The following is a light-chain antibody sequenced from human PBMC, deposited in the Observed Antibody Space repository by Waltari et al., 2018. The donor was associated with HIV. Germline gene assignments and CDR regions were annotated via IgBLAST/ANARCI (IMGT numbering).Light chain of an antibody. CDR1: QTISSS. CDR3: QQSFSFPLS. V-gene: IGKV1-39*01. Sequence: DIQMTQSPSSLSASVGDTVTIACRASQTISSSLNWYQQTAGKAPRLLISTASTLQSGVPSRFSGSGSGTDFTLTISSLQPDDFATYYCQQSFSFPLSFGPGTRVDIK. J-gene: IGKJ3*01. CDR2: TAS.